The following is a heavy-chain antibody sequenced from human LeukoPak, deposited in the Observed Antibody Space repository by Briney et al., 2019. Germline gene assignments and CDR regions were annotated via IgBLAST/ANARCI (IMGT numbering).Heavy chain of an antibody. CDR1: GYTFTSYG. V-gene: IGHV1-18*04. J-gene: IGHJ4*02. CDR3: AFYCSSTSRYDADFDY. Sequence: GASVKVSCKASGYTFTSYGISWVRQAPGQGLEWMGWISAYNGNTNYAQKLQGRVTMTTDTSTSTAYMELRSLRSDDTAVYYCAFYCSSTSRYDADFDYWGQGTLVTVSS. CDR2: ISAYNGNT. D-gene: IGHD2-2*01.